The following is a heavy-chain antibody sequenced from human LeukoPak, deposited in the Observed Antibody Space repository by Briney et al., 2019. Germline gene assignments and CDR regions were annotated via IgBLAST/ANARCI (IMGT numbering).Heavy chain of an antibody. CDR3: ARTYYYDSSGYSPVDY. J-gene: IGHJ4*02. CDR2: IWYDGSNK. Sequence: GGSLRLSCAASGFTFSSYGMHWVRQAPGKGLEWVAVIWYDGSNKYYADSVKGRFTISRDNSKNTLYLQMNSQRAEDTAVYYCARTYYYDSSGYSPVDYWGQGTLVTVSS. D-gene: IGHD3-22*01. V-gene: IGHV3-33*01. CDR1: GFTFSSYG.